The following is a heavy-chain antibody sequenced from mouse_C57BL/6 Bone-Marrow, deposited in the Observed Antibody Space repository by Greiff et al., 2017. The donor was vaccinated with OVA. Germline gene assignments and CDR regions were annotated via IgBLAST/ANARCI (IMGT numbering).Heavy chain of an antibody. CDR2: INPNNGGT. Sequence: EVKLQESGPELVKPGASVKMSCKASGYTFTDYNMHWVKQSHGKSLEWIGYINPNNGGTSYNQKFKGKATLTVNKSSSTAYMELRSLTSEDSAVYYCARPLGGWFAYWGQGTLVTVSA. V-gene: IGHV1-22*01. CDR3: ARPLGGWFAY. J-gene: IGHJ3*01. CDR1: GYTFTDYN. D-gene: IGHD4-1*01.